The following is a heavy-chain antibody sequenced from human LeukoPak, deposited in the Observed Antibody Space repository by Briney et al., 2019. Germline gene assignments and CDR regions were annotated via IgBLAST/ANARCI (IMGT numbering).Heavy chain of an antibody. Sequence: ASVKVSCKASGVTFSNSGITWVRQAPGQGLEWMGRIIPVLEEAQYAQNFRGKVTITADKSTSTAYMELHSLTSEDTAVYYCARDQLELGTHWFDPWGQGTLVTVSS. CDR2: IIPVLEEA. CDR1: GVTFSNSG. V-gene: IGHV1-69*04. CDR3: ARDQLELGTHWFDP. D-gene: IGHD1-1*01. J-gene: IGHJ5*02.